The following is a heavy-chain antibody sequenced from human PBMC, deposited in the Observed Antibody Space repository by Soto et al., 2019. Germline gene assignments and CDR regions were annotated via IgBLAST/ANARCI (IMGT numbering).Heavy chain of an antibody. CDR3: AKDRYSSSSESDY. V-gene: IGHV3-53*01. CDR1: GFTVSSNY. CDR2: IYSGGST. J-gene: IGHJ4*02. Sequence: PGGSLRLSCAASGFTVSSNYMSWVRQAPGKGLEWVSVIYSGGSTYYADSVKGRFTISRDNSKNTLYLQMNSLRAEDTAVYYCAKDRYSSSSESDYWGQGTLVTVSS. D-gene: IGHD6-6*01.